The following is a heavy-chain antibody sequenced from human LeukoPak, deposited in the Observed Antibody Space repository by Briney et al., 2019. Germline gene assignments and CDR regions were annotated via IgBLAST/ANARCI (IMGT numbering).Heavy chain of an antibody. CDR2: ISSSGSTI. D-gene: IGHD1-26*01. CDR3: ARGRERGIVGATSPHY. V-gene: IGHV3-11*01. J-gene: IGHJ4*02. Sequence: GGSLRLSCAASGFTFSDYYMSWIRQAPGKGLEWVSYISSSGSTIYYADSVRGRFTISRDNAKNSLYLQMDSLRAEDTAVYYCARGRERGIVGATSPHYWGQGTLVTVSS. CDR1: GFTFSDYY.